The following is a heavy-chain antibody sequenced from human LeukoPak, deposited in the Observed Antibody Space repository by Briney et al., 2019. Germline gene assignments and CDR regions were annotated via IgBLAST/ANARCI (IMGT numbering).Heavy chain of an antibody. D-gene: IGHD3-10*01. CDR3: AREYGSGSYHTR. V-gene: IGHV3-21*04. CDR1: GFTFTTYS. J-gene: IGHJ4*02. Sequence: GGSLRLSCEASGFTFTTYSMTWVRQAPGKGLEWVSIISSGSSAIFSADALKGRFTISRDDAKNLLYLDMNSLRAEDTAVYYCAREYGSGSYHTRWGQGTLVTVSS. CDR2: ISSGSSAI.